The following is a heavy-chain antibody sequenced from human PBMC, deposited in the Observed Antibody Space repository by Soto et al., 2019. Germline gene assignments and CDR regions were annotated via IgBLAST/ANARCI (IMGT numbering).Heavy chain of an antibody. CDR2: FDPEDGET. D-gene: IGHD3-22*01. V-gene: IGHV1-24*01. CDR1: GYTLTELS. Sequence: ASVKVSCKVSGYTLTELSMHWVRQAPGKGLEWMGGFDPEDGETIYAQKFQGRVTMTEDTSTDTAYMELSSLRSEDTAVYYCATLYYDSSGYYAENWFDPWGQGTLVTVSS. CDR3: ATLYYDSSGYYAENWFDP. J-gene: IGHJ5*02.